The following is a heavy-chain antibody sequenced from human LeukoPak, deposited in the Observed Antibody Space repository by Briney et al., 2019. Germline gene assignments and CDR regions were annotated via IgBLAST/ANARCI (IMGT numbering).Heavy chain of an antibody. CDR2: IKQDGSQK. Sequence: GGSLRLSCAVSGFTFSTYWMSWVRQAPGKGLEWVANIKQDGSQKYYVHSVKGRFTISRDNAKNSLYLQMNSLRAEDTAVYYCAKKNSGDYCFDYGGQGTLVTASP. J-gene: IGHJ4*02. CDR3: AKKNSGDYCFDY. CDR1: GFTFSTYW. V-gene: IGHV3-7*03. D-gene: IGHD4-17*01.